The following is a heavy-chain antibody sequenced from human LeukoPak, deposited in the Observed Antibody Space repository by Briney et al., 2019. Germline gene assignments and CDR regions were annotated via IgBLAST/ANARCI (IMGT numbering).Heavy chain of an antibody. Sequence: PGGSLRLSCAASAFTFSTYGMHWVRQAPGKGLEWVAFIRYDGSNKYYADSVKGRFTISRDNAKNTLYLQMNSLRAEDTAVYYCARMSPRLRRLTVTTSKGFDYWGQGTLVTVSS. J-gene: IGHJ4*02. CDR2: IRYDGSNK. CDR3: ARMSPRLRRLTVTTSKGFDY. CDR1: AFTFSTYG. V-gene: IGHV3-30*02. D-gene: IGHD4-17*01.